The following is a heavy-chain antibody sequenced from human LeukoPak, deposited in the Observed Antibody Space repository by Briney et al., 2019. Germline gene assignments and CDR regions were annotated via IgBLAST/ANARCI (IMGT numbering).Heavy chain of an antibody. J-gene: IGHJ6*02. V-gene: IGHV1-69*01. CDR3: ARRGYYYDSSGRYYYGMDV. Sequence: ASVKVSCTASGGTFSIYAISWVRQAPGQGLEWMGGIIPIFGTANYAQKFQGRVTITADESTSTAYMELSSLRSEDTAVYYCARRGYYYDSSGRYYYGMDVWGQGTPVIVSS. CDR1: GGTFSIYA. D-gene: IGHD3-22*01. CDR2: IIPIFGTA.